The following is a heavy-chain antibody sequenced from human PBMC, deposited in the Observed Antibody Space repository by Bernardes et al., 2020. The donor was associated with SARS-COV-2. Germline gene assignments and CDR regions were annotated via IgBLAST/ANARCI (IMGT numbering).Heavy chain of an antibody. CDR1: GFTFSNFA. Sequence: GGSLRLSCAASGFTFSNFALSWVRQAPGKGLEWVSTISLGGSTYYADSVKGRFTISRDNSKNTLYLQMNSLRAEDTAVYYCARDWAGTNYYFGMDVWGQGTTVTVSS. CDR2: ISLGGST. CDR3: ARDWAGTNYYFGMDV. J-gene: IGHJ6*02. D-gene: IGHD6-19*01. V-gene: IGHV3-23*01.